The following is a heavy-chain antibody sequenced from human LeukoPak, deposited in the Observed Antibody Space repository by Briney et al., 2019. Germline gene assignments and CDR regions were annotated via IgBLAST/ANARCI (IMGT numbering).Heavy chain of an antibody. CDR1: GGSVSSGSYY. Sequence: SETLSLTCTVSGGSVSSGSYYWSWIRQPPGKGLEWIGYIYYSGSTDYNPSLKSRVTISVDPSKNQFSLKLSSVTAADTAVYYCARGGNWNSNWFDPWGQGTLVTVSS. CDR3: ARGGNWNSNWFDP. CDR2: IYYSGST. J-gene: IGHJ5*02. D-gene: IGHD1-7*01. V-gene: IGHV4-61*01.